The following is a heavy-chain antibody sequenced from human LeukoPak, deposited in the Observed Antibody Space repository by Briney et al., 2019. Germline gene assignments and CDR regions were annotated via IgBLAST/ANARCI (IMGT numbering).Heavy chain of an antibody. CDR2: IHYTGTT. J-gene: IGHJ3*02. D-gene: IGHD3-10*01. CDR3: ARDAYFYGSGSYDNPDVSPFDI. V-gene: IGHV4-59*11. CDR1: GGSINSHY. Sequence: SETLSLTCIVSGGSINSHYWSWIRQPPGKGLEWIGDIHYTGTTKYNPSVKSRVTISIDTSKNQFSLELSSVTATDTAVYYCARDAYFYGSGSYDNPDVSPFDIWGQGTMVTVSS.